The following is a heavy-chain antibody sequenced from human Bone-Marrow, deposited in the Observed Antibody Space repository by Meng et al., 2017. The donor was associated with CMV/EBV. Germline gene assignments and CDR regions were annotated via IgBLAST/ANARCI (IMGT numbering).Heavy chain of an antibody. CDR2: IYYSGST. D-gene: IGHD3-9*01. J-gene: IGHJ6*02. Sequence: LRLSCTVSGGSISSGDYYWSWIRQPPGKGLEWIGYIYYSGSTYYNPSLKSRVTISVDTSKNQFSLKLSSVTAADTAVYYCARQDKLRYFDWLPYYYYGMDVWGQGTTVTVSS. CDR1: GGSISSGDYY. V-gene: IGHV4-30-4*08. CDR3: ARQDKLRYFDWLPYYYYGMDV.